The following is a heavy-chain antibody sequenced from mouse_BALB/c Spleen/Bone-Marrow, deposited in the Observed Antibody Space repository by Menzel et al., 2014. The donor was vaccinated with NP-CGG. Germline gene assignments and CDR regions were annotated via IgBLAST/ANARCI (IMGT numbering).Heavy chain of an antibody. D-gene: IGHD2-14*01. J-gene: IGHJ2*01. CDR2: IHPNSGNT. CDR1: GYTFTNSW. Sequence: QVHVKQSGSVLVRPGASVKLSCKASGYTFTNSWIHWAKQRPGQGLDWIGEIHPNSGNTNSNEKFKGKATLTVDTSSSTAYVDLSSLTSEDSAVYYCARHHRFAYYFDYWGQGTTLTVFS. CDR3: ARHHRFAYYFDY. V-gene: IGHV1S130*01.